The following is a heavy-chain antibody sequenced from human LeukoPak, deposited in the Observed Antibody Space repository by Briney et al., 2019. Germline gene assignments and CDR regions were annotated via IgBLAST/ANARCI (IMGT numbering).Heavy chain of an antibody. D-gene: IGHD3-9*01. Sequence: GASVKVSCKASGYTFTGHYMHWVRQAPGRGLEWMGWINPNSGGTNYAQKFQGWVTMTRDTSISTAYMELSRLRSDDTAVYYCARGPYSIFWTYYFDFWGQGTLVTVSS. CDR1: GYTFTGHY. V-gene: IGHV1-2*04. CDR2: INPNSGGT. CDR3: ARGPYSIFWTYYFDF. J-gene: IGHJ4*02.